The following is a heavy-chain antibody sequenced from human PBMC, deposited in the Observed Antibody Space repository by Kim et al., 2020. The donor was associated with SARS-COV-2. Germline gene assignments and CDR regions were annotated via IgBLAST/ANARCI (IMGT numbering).Heavy chain of an antibody. J-gene: IGHJ4*02. CDR2: INNGDTTV. CDR1: GYTFSSYE. Sequence: GGSLRLSCTASGYTFSSYEMDWVRQAPGKGLEWVSYINNGDTTVYYADSVKGRFTISRDNAKNSVYLQMNSLRAEDTAVYYCARESEGSVTDYCGQGTLVTVSS. CDR3: ARESEGSVTDY. V-gene: IGHV3-48*03. D-gene: IGHD2-21*02.